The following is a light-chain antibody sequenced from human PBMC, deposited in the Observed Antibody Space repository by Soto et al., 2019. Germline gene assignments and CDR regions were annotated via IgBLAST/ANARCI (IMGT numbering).Light chain of an antibody. CDR3: QQYGSSRIFT. J-gene: IGKJ3*01. V-gene: IGKV3-20*01. Sequence: VLTQSPGTLSLSPGERATISCRASQSITRFYLAWYQHKPGQAPRLLIYGASSRATGIPHRFSGSESGTDFTLTISRLEPEDCGVYYCQQYGSSRIFTFGPGTKVDIK. CDR1: QSITRFY. CDR2: GAS.